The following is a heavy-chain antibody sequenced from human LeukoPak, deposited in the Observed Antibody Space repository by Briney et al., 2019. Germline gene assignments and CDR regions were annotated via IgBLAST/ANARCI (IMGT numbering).Heavy chain of an antibody. CDR2: INPSGGST. V-gene: IGHV1-46*03. CDR1: GYTFTSYY. D-gene: IGHD3-10*01. J-gene: IGHJ6*02. CDR3: ARGGSGSAGYYYGMDV. Sequence: ASVKVSCKPSGYTFTSYYMHWVRQAPGQGLEWMGIINPSGGSTSYAQKFQGRVTMTRDTSTSTVYMELSSLRSEDTAVYYCARGGSGSAGYYYGMDVCGQGTTVTVSS.